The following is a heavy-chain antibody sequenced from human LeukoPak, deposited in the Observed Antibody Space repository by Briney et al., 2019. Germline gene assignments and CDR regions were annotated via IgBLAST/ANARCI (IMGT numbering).Heavy chain of an antibody. CDR3: ARDGMVRGVISAFDV. Sequence: ASVKVSCKASGYTFINYGISWVRQAPGQGLEWMGDISGDHENTKYAQKFQGRVTMTTDTSTTTAYMELRSLRSDDTAVYYCARDGMVRGVISAFDVWGQGTMVTVSS. CDR1: GYTFINYG. J-gene: IGHJ3*01. D-gene: IGHD3-10*01. V-gene: IGHV1-18*01. CDR2: ISGDHENT.